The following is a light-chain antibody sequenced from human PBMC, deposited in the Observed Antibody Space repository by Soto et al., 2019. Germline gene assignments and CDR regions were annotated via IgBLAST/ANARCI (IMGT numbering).Light chain of an antibody. J-gene: IGLJ1*01. Sequence: QSVLTQPASVSGSPGQSVTISCAGTSSDVGGYNFVSWYQQHPGKAPQLMMYDVSSRPSGVSNRFSGSKSGNTASLTISGLQAEDEADYYCSSYTSSYTYVFGTGTKVTVL. V-gene: IGLV2-14*03. CDR2: DVS. CDR1: SSDVGGYNF. CDR3: SSYTSSYTYV.